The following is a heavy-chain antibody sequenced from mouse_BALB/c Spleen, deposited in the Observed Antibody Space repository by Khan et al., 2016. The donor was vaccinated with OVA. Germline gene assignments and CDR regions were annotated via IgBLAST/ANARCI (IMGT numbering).Heavy chain of an antibody. CDR1: GFSLITYG. CDR2: IWSDGST. CDR3: ARNSYGYDFTY. J-gene: IGHJ3*01. D-gene: IGHD2-2*01. Sequence: QVQLKQSGPGLVQPSQSLSITCTVSGFSLITYGVHWVRQSPGKGLEWLGVIWSDGSTDYNAAFISRLSITKDNSKSQVFFKMNSLQADDTAIYYCARNSYGYDFTYWGRGTLVTVSA. V-gene: IGHV2-2*01.